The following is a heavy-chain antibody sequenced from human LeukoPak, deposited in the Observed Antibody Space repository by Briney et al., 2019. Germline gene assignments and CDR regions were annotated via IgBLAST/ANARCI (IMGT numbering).Heavy chain of an antibody. Sequence: GGSLRLSCAASGLTFSGYWMNWVRQAPGKGLEWVASIKPDGSEKYYVDSVKGRFTISRDNAKKSLYLQMTSLRDEDTAVYYCARGSDDYSGQGTLVTVSS. V-gene: IGHV3-7*04. CDR3: ARGSDDY. J-gene: IGHJ4*02. CDR1: GLTFSGYW. CDR2: IKPDGSEK.